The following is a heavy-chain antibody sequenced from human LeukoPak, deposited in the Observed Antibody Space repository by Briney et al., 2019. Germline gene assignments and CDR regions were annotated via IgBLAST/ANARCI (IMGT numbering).Heavy chain of an antibody. CDR3: ARDQYSSGWSHPGDY. CDR1: GFTFRSYA. V-gene: IGHV3-33*01. Sequence: PGTSLRLSCVASGFTFRSYAMHWVRQAPGKGLEWVAVMWFDGSNEHYADSMKGRVTISRDNSKNTLYLQMYTLRAEDTAVYYCARDQYSSGWSHPGDYWGQGTLVTVSS. D-gene: IGHD6-19*01. CDR2: MWFDGSNE. J-gene: IGHJ4*02.